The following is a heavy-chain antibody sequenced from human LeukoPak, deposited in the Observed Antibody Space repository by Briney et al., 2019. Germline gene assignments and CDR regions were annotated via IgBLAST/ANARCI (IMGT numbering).Heavy chain of an antibody. J-gene: IGHJ4*02. D-gene: IGHD5-18*01. CDR3: ARGAAGYSYG. V-gene: IGHV4-59*02. Sequence: PSETLSLTCSVSGDSVSSTYWSWVRQPPGKGLEWIAYGHHSERSNYNPSLKSRVTISIDTSKNQFSLRLSSVTAADTAVYYCARGAAGYSYGWGQGTLVTVSS. CDR1: GDSVSSTY. CDR2: GHHSERS.